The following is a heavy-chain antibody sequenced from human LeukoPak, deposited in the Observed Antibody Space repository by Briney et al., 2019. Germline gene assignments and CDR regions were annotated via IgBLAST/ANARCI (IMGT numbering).Heavy chain of an antibody. D-gene: IGHD4-23*01. J-gene: IGHJ4*02. CDR1: GFTFSSYW. V-gene: IGHV3-7*01. CDR2: IKQDGGEK. CDR3: ARAIGKSEGY. Sequence: GGSLRLSCAASGFTFSSYWMSWVRQAPGKGLEWVVNIKQDGGEKYYVDSVKGRFTISRDNAKSSLYLQMDSLRAEDTAVYYCARAIGKSEGYWGQGTLVTVSS.